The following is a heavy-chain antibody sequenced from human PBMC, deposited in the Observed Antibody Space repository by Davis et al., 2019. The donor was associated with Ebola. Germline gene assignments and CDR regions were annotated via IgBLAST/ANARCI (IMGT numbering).Heavy chain of an antibody. Sequence: ASAQVSCKASAYTFTSYAMHWVRQAPGQRLEWMGWINAGNGNTKYSQKFQGRVTITRDTSASTAYMELSSLRSEDTAVYYCARGITMVQGVIGYWGQGTLVTVSS. D-gene: IGHD3-10*01. CDR1: AYTFTSYA. CDR3: ARGITMVQGVIGY. J-gene: IGHJ4*02. CDR2: INAGNGNT. V-gene: IGHV1-3*01.